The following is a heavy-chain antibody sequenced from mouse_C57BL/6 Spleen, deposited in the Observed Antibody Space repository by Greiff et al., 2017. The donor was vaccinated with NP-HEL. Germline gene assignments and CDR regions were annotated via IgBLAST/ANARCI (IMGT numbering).Heavy chain of an antibody. J-gene: IGHJ2*01. V-gene: IGHV5-6*01. CDR1: GFTFSSYG. D-gene: IGHD1-1*01. CDR3: ARHRNYGRARYFGD. CDR2: ISSGGSYT. Sequence: EVKLVESGGDLVKPGGSLKLSCAASGFTFSSYGMSWVRQTPDKRLEWVATISSGGSYTYYPDRVKGRFTISRDNAKNTLYLQMSSLKSEDTAMYYCARHRNYGRARYFGDWGQGTTLTVAS.